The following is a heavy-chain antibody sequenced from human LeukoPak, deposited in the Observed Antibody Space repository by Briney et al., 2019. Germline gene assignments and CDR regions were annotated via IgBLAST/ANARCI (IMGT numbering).Heavy chain of an antibody. V-gene: IGHV3-20*04. Sequence: GGSLRLSCAASGFTFDDYGMSWVRQAPGKGLEWVSGINWNGGSTGYADSVKGRFTISRDNAKNSLYLQMHSLRAEDTALYYCGRDMGSGSYVYYMDVWGKGTTVTVSS. CDR2: INWNGGST. J-gene: IGHJ6*03. D-gene: IGHD3-10*01. CDR1: GFTFDDYG. CDR3: GRDMGSGSYVYYMDV.